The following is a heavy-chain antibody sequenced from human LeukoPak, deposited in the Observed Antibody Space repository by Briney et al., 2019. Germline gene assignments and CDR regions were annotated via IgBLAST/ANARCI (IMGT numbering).Heavy chain of an antibody. J-gene: IGHJ4*02. CDR1: GFTFSSYA. CDR3: ARDIAGVPEGAFDY. V-gene: IGHV3-30-3*01. D-gene: IGHD1-14*01. CDR2: ISYDGSNK. Sequence: PGGSLRLSCAASGFTFSSYAMHWVRQAPGKGLEWVAVISYDGSNKYYADSVKGRFTISRDNSKNTLYLQMNSLRAEDTAVYYCARDIAGVPEGAFDYWGQGTLVTVSS.